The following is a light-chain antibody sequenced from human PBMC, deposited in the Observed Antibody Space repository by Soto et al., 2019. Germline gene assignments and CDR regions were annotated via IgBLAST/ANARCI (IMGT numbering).Light chain of an antibody. CDR1: SSYVGGYNY. Sequence: QSALTQPASVSGSPGQSITISCTGTSSYVGGYNYVSWYQQHPGKAPKLMIYDVSNRPSGVSNRFSGSKSGNMASLTISGLQAEDEADYYCSSYTSSSTYVFGTGTKVTVL. V-gene: IGLV2-14*01. J-gene: IGLJ1*01. CDR2: DVS. CDR3: SSYTSSSTYV.